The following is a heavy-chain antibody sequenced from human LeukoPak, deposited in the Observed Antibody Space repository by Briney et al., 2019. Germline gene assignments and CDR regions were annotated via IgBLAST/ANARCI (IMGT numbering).Heavy chain of an antibody. CDR1: GRSFSGYY. CDR2: INHSGST. V-gene: IGHV4-34*01. Sequence: PSETLSLTCAVYGRSFSGYYWSWIRQPPGKGLEWIGEINHSGSTNYNPSLKSRVTISVDTSKNQFSLKLSSVTAADTAVYYCARDRSIAAAGSKQIKYYYYGMDVWGQGTTVTVSS. D-gene: IGHD6-13*01. J-gene: IGHJ6*02. CDR3: ARDRSIAAAGSKQIKYYYYGMDV.